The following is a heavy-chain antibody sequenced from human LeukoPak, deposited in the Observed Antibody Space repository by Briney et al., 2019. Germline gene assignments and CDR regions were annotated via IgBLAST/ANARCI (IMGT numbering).Heavy chain of an antibody. J-gene: IGHJ6*02. D-gene: IGHD2-21*02. V-gene: IGHV1-8*01. CDR2: MNPNSGNT. CDR3: AGDPPFVVVTAPPYYYYGMDV. CDR1: GYTFTSYD. Sequence: ASVKVSCKASGYTFTSYDINWVRQATGQGLEWMGWMNPNSGNTGYAQKFQGRVTMTRNTSISTAYMELSSLRSEDTAVYYCAGDPPFVVVTAPPYYYYGMDVWGQGTTVTVSS.